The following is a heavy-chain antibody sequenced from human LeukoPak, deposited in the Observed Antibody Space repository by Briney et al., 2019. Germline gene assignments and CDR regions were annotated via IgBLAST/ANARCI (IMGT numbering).Heavy chain of an antibody. Sequence: SETLSLTCAVSGGSISSSNWWSWVRQPPGKGLEWIGEIYHSGSTNYNPSLKSRVTISVDKSKNQFSLKLSSVTAADTAVYYCASGGVRPGRAVHYWGQGTLVTVSS. CDR1: GGSISSSNW. J-gene: IGHJ4*02. V-gene: IGHV4-4*02. CDR3: ASGGVRPGRAVHY. D-gene: IGHD3-16*01. CDR2: IYHSGST.